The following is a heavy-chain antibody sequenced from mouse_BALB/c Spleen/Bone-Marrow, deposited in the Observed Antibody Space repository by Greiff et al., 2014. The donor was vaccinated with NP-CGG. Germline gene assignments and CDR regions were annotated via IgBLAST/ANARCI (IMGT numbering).Heavy chain of an antibody. CDR2: IYPGNVNT. J-gene: IGHJ2*01. V-gene: IGHV1S56*01. D-gene: IGHD1-2*01. CDR3: ARRVHYYGFYFDY. CDR1: GYTFTSYY. Sequence: QVQLQQPGPELVKPGASVRISCKASGYTFTSYYMHWVKQRPGQGLEWIGWIYPGNVNTKYNEKFKGKATLTADKSSSTAYMQLSSLTSEDSAVYFCARRVHYYGFYFDYWGQGTTLTVSS.